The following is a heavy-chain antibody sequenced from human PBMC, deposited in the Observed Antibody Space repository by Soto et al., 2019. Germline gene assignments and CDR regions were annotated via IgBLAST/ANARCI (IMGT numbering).Heavy chain of an antibody. V-gene: IGHV3-15*01. CDR3: ARRRSGYFDY. CDR2: IKSKTDGGTT. J-gene: IGHJ4*02. Sequence: ESGGGLVKPGGSLRLSCATSGFTFDNAWMTWVRQAPGKGLGWVGRIKSKTDGGTTDYAAPVKGRFTISRDDSKNTLYLDMNGLKTEDTGVYYCARRRSGYFDYWGQGTLVTVSS. CDR1: GFTFDNAW. D-gene: IGHD3-3*01.